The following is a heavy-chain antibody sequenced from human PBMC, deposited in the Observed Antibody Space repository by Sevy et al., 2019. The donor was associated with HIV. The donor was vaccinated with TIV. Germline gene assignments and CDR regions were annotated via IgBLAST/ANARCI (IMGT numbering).Heavy chain of an antibody. Sequence: GGSLRLSCAASGFTFSSYAMHWVRQAPGKGLEWVAVISYDGSNKYYADSVKGRFTISRDNSKNTLYLQMNSLRAEDTGGDYCARDQYYDSSGSPYFDYWGQGTLVTVSS. D-gene: IGHD3-22*01. CDR1: GFTFSSYA. CDR2: ISYDGSNK. J-gene: IGHJ4*02. CDR3: ARDQYYDSSGSPYFDY. V-gene: IGHV3-30-3*01.